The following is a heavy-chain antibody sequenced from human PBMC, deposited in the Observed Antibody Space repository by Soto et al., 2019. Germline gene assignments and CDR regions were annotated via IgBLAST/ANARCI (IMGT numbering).Heavy chain of an antibody. CDR3: AGMFYDTFWAGGPLYFDY. V-gene: IGHV4-39*01. CDR1: GGSISISTYY. J-gene: IGHJ4*02. D-gene: IGHD3-16*01. CDR2: MYYSGSS. Sequence: SETLSLTCTVSGGSISISTYYWGWIRQPPGKGLEWIGSMYYSGSSYYNSSLKSRVTISLDTSKNQFSLKLRSVTAADTAVYYCAGMFYDTFWAGGPLYFDYWGQGTLVTVSS.